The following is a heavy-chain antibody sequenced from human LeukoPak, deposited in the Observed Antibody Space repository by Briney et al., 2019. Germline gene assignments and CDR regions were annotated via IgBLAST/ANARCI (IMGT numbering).Heavy chain of an antibody. Sequence: SETLSLTCAVYGGSFSGYYWSWIRQPPGKGLEWIGEINHSGSTNYNPSLKSRVTISVDTSKNQFSLKLSSVTAEDTAVYYCARDRSGYDFWSGAQSAFDIWGQGTMVTVSS. CDR2: INHSGST. J-gene: IGHJ3*02. CDR3: ARDRSGYDFWSGAQSAFDI. V-gene: IGHV4-34*01. D-gene: IGHD3-3*01. CDR1: GGSFSGYY.